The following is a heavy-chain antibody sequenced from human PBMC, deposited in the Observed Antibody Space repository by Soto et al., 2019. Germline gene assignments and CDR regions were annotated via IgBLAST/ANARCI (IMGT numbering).Heavy chain of an antibody. CDR3: ARGLAAAGPGFDY. CDR1: GGSFSGYY. CDR2: INHSGST. D-gene: IGHD6-13*01. V-gene: IGHV4-34*01. Sequence: QVQLQQWGAGLLKPSETLSLTCAVYGGSFSGYYWSWIRQPPVKVLEWIGEINHSGSTNYNPSLKSRVTISVDTSKNQFSLKLSSVTAADTAVYYCARGLAAAGPGFDYWGQGTLVTVSS. J-gene: IGHJ4*02.